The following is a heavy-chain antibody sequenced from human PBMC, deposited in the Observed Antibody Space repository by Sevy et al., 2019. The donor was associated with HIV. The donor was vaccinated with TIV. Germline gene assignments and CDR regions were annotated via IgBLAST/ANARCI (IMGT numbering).Heavy chain of an antibody. V-gene: IGHV3-23*01. D-gene: IGHD4-17*01. CDR1: GFTFCSYA. Sequence: GGSLRLSCATSGFTFCSYAMSWVRQAPEKGLEWVSAISASGGDTYYANSVKGRFTISRDNSKNTLYLQMNSLRAEDTAVYYCAKDLNSLTTAGSEHDYWGQGTLVTVSS. J-gene: IGHJ4*02. CDR3: AKDLNSLTTAGSEHDY. CDR2: ISASGGDT.